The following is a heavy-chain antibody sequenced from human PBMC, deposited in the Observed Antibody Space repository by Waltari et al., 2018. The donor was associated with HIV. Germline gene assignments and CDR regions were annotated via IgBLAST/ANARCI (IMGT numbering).Heavy chain of an antibody. V-gene: IGHV3-23*01. J-gene: IGHJ4*02. CDR3: AREAATAAGPLDF. D-gene: IGHD3-3*01. CDR2: LGGVDSDT. Sequence: LQSGGGFVQPGGSLKVSCLVSGFNSSSYVVTWVRQSPGKGLGWVSSLGGVDSDTQYVDFAKGRFVVSRDGPDNTIHLHMDNWTVGDTAIYFCAREAATAAGPLDFGGQGTLVTVSS. CDR1: GFNSSSYV.